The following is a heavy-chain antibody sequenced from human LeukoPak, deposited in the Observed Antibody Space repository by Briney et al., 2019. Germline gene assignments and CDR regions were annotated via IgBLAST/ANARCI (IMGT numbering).Heavy chain of an antibody. Sequence: PGRSLRLSCAASGFTFSSFAMHWVRQAPGKGLEWVAVISYDGSAKYYADSAKGRFTISRDNSKNTLYLQMNSLRTEDTAVYYCAKVVSSGWYALDYWGQGTLVTVSS. CDR1: GFTFSSFA. CDR2: ISYDGSAK. V-gene: IGHV3-30*18. CDR3: AKVVSSGWYALDY. D-gene: IGHD6-19*01. J-gene: IGHJ4*02.